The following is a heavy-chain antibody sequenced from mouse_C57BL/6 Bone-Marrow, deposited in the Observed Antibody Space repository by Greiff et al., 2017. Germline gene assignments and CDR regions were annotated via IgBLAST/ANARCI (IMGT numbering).Heavy chain of an antibody. D-gene: IGHD2-4*01. CDR2: IDPSDSYT. CDR1: GYTFTSYW. CDR3: AREEDDYPFAY. Sequence: QVQLQQPGAELVKPGASVKLSCKASGYTFTSYWMQWVKQRPGQGLEWIGEIDPSDSYTNYNQKFKGKATLTVDTSSSTAYMQLSSLTSEDSAVYYCAREEDDYPFAYWGQGTLGTVSA. J-gene: IGHJ3*01. V-gene: IGHV1-50*01.